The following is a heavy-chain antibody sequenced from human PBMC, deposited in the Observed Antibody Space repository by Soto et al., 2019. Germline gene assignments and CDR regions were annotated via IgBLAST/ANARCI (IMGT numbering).Heavy chain of an antibody. CDR3: ARASYDSSGSHSYYFDY. CDR1: GGSISSRDYY. CDR2: IYYSGST. Sequence: PSEALSLSCTVSGGSISSRDYYWIWIRQPPWKGLDWIGYIYYSGSTYYNPSLKSRVTISVDTSKNQFSLKLSSVTAADTAVYYCARASYDSSGSHSYYFDYWGQGTLVTVSS. V-gene: IGHV4-30-4*01. D-gene: IGHD3-22*01. J-gene: IGHJ4*02.